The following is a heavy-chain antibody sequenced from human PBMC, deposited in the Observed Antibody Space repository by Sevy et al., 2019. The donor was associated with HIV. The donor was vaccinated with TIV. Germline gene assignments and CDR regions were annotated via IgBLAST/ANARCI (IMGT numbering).Heavy chain of an antibody. CDR3: AKDPNPYSSSWYDDY. D-gene: IGHD6-13*01. Sequence: GGSLRLSCAASGFTFSSYAMSWVHQAPGKGLEWVSAISGSGGSTYYADSVKGRFTISRDNSKNTLYLQMNSLRAEDTAVYYCAKDPNPYSSSWYDDYWGQGTLVTVSS. CDR2: ISGSGGST. J-gene: IGHJ4*02. V-gene: IGHV3-23*01. CDR1: GFTFSSYA.